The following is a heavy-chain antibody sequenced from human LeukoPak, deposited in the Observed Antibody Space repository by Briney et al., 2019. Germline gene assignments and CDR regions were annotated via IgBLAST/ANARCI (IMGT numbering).Heavy chain of an antibody. CDR3: ARERQNKDFWSGGDY. CDR1: GLTFSSYW. J-gene: IGHJ4*02. V-gene: IGHV3-74*01. D-gene: IGHD3-3*01. CDR2: INTDGSSA. Sequence: GGSLRLSCAASGLTFSSYWMHWVRQAPGKGLVWVSRINTDGSSASYADSVKGRFTISRDNAKNSLYLQMNTLRPEDTAVYYCARERQNKDFWSGGDYWGQGTLVTVSS.